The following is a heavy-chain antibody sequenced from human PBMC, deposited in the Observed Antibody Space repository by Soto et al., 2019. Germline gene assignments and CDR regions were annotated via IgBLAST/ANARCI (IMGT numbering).Heavy chain of an antibody. J-gene: IGHJ6*02. CDR2: IYYSGST. Sequence: PSETLSLTCTVSGGSISSISYYWGWIRQPPGKGLEWIGSIYYSGSTYYNPPLKSRVTISVDTSKNQFSLKLSSVTAADTAVYYCARRELLWFGYGMDVWGQGTTVTVSS. CDR3: ARRELLWFGYGMDV. V-gene: IGHV4-39*01. D-gene: IGHD3-10*01. CDR1: GGSISSISYY.